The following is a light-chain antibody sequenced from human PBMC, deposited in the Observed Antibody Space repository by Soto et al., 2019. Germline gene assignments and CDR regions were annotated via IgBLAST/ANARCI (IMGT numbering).Light chain of an antibody. CDR1: QSIGTW. V-gene: IGKV1-5*01. CDR3: QQSDTYPLT. Sequence: IHMTQSPSTLSAALGDRVTITSRASQSIGTWLAWYQHRPGKAPSLLIYDASTLRSGVPSRFSGSGSGTEFTLTISSLQADDFATYYCQQSDTYPLTFGQGTRLEIK. J-gene: IGKJ5*01. CDR2: DAS.